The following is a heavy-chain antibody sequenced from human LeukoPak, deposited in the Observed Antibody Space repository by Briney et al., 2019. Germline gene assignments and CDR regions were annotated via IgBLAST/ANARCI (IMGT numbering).Heavy chain of an antibody. D-gene: IGHD1-26*01. CDR1: GFTFSSYG. CDR3: ARVRGDSGRSPFDY. V-gene: IGHV3-33*01. J-gene: IGHJ4*02. CDR2: IWYDGSNK. Sequence: PGGSLRLSCAASGFTFSSYGMHWVRQAPGKGLEWVAVIWYDGSNKYYADSVKGRFTISRDNSKNTLYLQMNSLRAEDTAVYYCARVRGDSGRSPFDYWGQGTLVTVSS.